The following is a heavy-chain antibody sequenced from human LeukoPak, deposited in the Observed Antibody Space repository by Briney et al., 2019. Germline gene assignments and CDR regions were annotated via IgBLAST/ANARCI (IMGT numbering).Heavy chain of an antibody. Sequence: GASVKVSCKASGYTFTSYGISWVRQAPGQGLEWMGWISAYNGNTNYAQKLQGRVTMTTDTSTSTAYMELRSLRSDDTAVYYCARDQDCRGGSCFYFGGTAFDIWGQGTMVTVSS. CDR1: GYTFTSYG. D-gene: IGHD2-15*01. CDR2: ISAYNGNT. CDR3: ARDQDCRGGSCFYFGGTAFDI. V-gene: IGHV1-18*01. J-gene: IGHJ3*02.